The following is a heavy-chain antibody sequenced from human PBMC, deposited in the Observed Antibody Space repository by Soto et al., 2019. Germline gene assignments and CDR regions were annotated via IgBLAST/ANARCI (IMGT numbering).Heavy chain of an antibody. CDR1: GGAISSGGYY. V-gene: IGHV4-31*03. D-gene: IGHD3-22*01. CDR3: AIYDSSGSRGFQH. CDR2: IYYSGST. Sequence: QVQLQESGPGLVKPSQTLSLTCTVSGGAISSGGYYWSWIRQHPGKGLEWIGSIYYSGSTYYNPSLKSRVTISVDTSKNQFSLKLRSVTAADTAVYYCAIYDSSGSRGFQHWGQGTLVTVSS. J-gene: IGHJ1*01.